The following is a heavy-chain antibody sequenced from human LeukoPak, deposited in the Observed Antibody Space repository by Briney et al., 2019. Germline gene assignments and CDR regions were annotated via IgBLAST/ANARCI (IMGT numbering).Heavy chain of an antibody. CDR3: GKGTALDP. CDR2: IRGSGGGT. D-gene: IGHD2-21*02. V-gene: IGHV3-23*01. Sequence: GGSLRLSCAASGFTFSSYAMTWVRQAPGKGLEWVSTIRGSGGGTYYTDSVKGRFTISRDSSQNTLYLQMNSLRAEDTAIYYCGKGTALDPWGQGTLVTVSS. J-gene: IGHJ5*02. CDR1: GFTFSSYA.